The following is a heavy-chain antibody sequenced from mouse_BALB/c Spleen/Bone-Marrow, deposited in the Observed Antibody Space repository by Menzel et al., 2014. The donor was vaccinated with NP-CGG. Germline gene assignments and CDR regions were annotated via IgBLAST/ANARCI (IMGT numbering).Heavy chain of an antibody. CDR1: GYTFTSYY. CDR3: TRENYGFAY. J-gene: IGHJ3*01. CDR2: INPSNGGT. Sequence: QVQLKQSGAELVKPGASVKLSCKASGYTFTSYYMYWVKQRPGQGLEWIGEINPSNGGTNFNEKFKSKATLTVDEYSSTAYMQLSSLTSEDSAVYYCTRENYGFAYWGQGTLVTVSA. V-gene: IGHV1S81*02. D-gene: IGHD1-1*02.